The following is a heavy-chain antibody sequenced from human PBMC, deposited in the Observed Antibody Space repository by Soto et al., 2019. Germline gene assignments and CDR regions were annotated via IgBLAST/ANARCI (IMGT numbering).Heavy chain of an antibody. CDR1: GVTCTGSA. CDR3: AAVPTSTSRYPPYYYYMDV. V-gene: IGHV1-58*02. CDR2: SVFDGGNT. J-gene: IGHJ6*03. D-gene: IGHD2-2*01. Sequence: AVKFSCNASGVTCTGSAMRWERLSLVQRREWLGGSVFDGGNTNYAQKFRERVTITRDMSTSTAYMELSRPRSEDTAVHYCAAVPTSTSRYPPYYYYMDVWAKGTTVTVSS.